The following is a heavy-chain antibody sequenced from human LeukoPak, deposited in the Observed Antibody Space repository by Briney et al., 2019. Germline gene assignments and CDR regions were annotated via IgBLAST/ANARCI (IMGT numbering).Heavy chain of an antibody. J-gene: IGHJ5*02. CDR1: GYTFTSYA. CDR2: INAGNGNT. V-gene: IGHV1-3*01. Sequence: GASVKASCKASGYTFTSYAMHWVRQAPGQRLEWMGWINAGNGNTKYSQKFQGRVTITRDISASTAYMELSSLRSEDTAVYHCARGPTRPWFDPWGQGTLVTVSS. CDR3: ARGPTRPWFDP. D-gene: IGHD5-12*01.